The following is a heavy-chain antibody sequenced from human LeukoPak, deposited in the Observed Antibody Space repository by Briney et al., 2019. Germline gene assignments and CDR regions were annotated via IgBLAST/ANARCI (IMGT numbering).Heavy chain of an antibody. J-gene: IGHJ5*02. Sequence: PSETLSLTCTVSGGSISSSSYYWGWIRQPPGKGLEWIGSIYYSGSTYYNPSLKSRVTISVDTSKNRFSLKLSSVTAADTAVYYCAGIVGATSWFDPWGQGTLVTVSS. D-gene: IGHD1-26*01. CDR3: AGIVGATSWFDP. CDR1: GGSISSSSYY. V-gene: IGHV4-39*01. CDR2: IYYSGST.